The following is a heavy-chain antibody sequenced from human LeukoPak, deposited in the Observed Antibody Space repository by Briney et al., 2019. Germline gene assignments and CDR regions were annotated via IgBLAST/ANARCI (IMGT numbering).Heavy chain of an antibody. D-gene: IGHD3-3*01. CDR2: IYYSGST. Sequence: SETLSLTCTVSGGSISSGGYYWSWIRQHPGKGLEWIGYIYYSGSTYYNPSLKSRVTISVDTSKNQFSLKLSSVTAADTAVYYCARDQPSGTFDPWAREPWSPSPQ. CDR1: GGSISSGGYY. CDR3: ARDQPSGTFDP. V-gene: IGHV4-31*03. J-gene: IGHJ5*02.